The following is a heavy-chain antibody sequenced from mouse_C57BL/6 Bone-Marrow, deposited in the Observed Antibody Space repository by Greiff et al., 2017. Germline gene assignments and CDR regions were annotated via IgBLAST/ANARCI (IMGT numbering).Heavy chain of an antibody. J-gene: IGHJ3*01. CDR1: GFSFTSYA. CDR2: IWTGGGT. V-gene: IGHV2-9-1*01. CDR3: ARTHYYGSSGFAY. Sequence: VKLMESGPGLVAPSQSLSITCTVSGFSFTSYAISWVRQPPGKGLEWLGVIWTGGGTNYNSALKSRLSSSKDNSKSQVFLKMNSLQTDDTARYYCARTHYYGSSGFAYWGQGTLVTVSA. D-gene: IGHD1-1*01.